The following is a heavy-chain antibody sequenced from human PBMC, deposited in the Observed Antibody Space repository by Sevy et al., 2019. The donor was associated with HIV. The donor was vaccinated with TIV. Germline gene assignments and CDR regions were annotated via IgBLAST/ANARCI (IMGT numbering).Heavy chain of an antibody. CDR2: IKEDGSEN. J-gene: IGHJ5*02. CDR1: GFTFSNYW. D-gene: IGHD2-2*01. CDR3: ARVGGCSSTSCFAYWFVP. V-gene: IGHV3-7*03. Sequence: GGSLRLSCAASGFTFSNYWMSWVRQAPGKGLEWVANIKEDGSENYYVDSVKSRFTISRDNAKNSLYLQMNSLRAEDTAVYYCARVGGCSSTSCFAYWFVPWGQGTLVNVSS.